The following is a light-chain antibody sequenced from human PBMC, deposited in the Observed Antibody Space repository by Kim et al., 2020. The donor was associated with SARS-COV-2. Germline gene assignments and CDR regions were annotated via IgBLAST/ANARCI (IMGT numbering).Light chain of an antibody. Sequence: SYELTQPLSVSVSPGQTARITCSGEALPKKYAYWYLQKSGQAPVLVIYEDRKRPSGIPERFSASSSGTMATLTIRGAQVEDEGDYYCYSTDFSGNHRVFGGGTKVTVL. CDR3: YSTDFSGNHRV. CDR2: EDR. V-gene: IGLV3-10*01. CDR1: ALPKKY. J-gene: IGLJ6*01.